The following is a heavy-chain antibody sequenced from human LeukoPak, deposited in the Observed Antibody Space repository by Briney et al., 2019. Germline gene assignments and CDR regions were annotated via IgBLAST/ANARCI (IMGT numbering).Heavy chain of an antibody. J-gene: IGHJ4*02. V-gene: IGHV3-7*01. CDR3: ARDSGPYLIDY. D-gene: IGHD2-2*01. CDR2: IKQDGSEK. Sequence: GGSLRLSCAASGFTFSSYWMSWVPQAPGKGLEWVANIKQDGSEKYYVDSVKGRFTISRDNAKNSLYLQMNSLRAEDTAVYYCARDSGPYLIDYWGQGTLVTVSS. CDR1: GFTFSSYW.